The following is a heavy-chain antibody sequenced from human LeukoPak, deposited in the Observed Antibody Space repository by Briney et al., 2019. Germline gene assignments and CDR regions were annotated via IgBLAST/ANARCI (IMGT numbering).Heavy chain of an antibody. CDR3: TRDLNSGGSC. CDR1: GFTVSSSY. D-gene: IGHD2-15*01. Sequence: GGSLRLSCAASGFTVSSSYMSWVRQAPGKGLEWVSVIHSGGNTYYADSVKGRFTISRDNSKNTLYLQMNSLRAEDTAVYYCTRDLNSGGSCWGQGTLVTVSS. V-gene: IGHV3-53*01. J-gene: IGHJ4*02. CDR2: IHSGGNT.